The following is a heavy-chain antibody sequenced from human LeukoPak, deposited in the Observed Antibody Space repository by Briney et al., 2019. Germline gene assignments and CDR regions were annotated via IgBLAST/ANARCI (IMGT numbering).Heavy chain of an antibody. CDR1: GFTVSSHY. V-gene: IGHV3-53*01. J-gene: IGHJ4*02. Sequence: GGSLRLSCTAFGFTVSSHYISWVRQAPGKGLEWVSCIYSGGSTYYADSVKGRFTISRDNSKNTVFLQMNSLRAEDTAMYYCARGGWTYGRYYYFDYWGQGSLVTVSS. CDR2: IYSGGST. D-gene: IGHD1-26*01. CDR3: ARGGWTYGRYYYFDY.